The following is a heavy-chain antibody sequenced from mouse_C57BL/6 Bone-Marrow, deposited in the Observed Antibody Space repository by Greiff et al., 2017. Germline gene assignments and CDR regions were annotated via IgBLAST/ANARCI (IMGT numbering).Heavy chain of an antibody. J-gene: IGHJ2*01. CDR2: IWRGGST. V-gene: IGHV2-5*01. D-gene: IGHD1-1*01. CDR3: AKNHYGSSYDYFDY. Sequence: QVQLKESGPGLVQPSQSLSITCTVSGFSLTSYGVHWVRQSPGKGLEWLGVIWRGGSTDYNAAFMSRLSITKDNSKSKVVFKMNSLQADDTAIYYCAKNHYGSSYDYFDYWCQGTTLTVSS. CDR1: GFSLTSYG.